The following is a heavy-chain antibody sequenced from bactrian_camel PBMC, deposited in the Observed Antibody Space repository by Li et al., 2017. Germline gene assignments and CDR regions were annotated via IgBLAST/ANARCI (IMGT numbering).Heavy chain of an antibody. V-gene: IGHV3S1*01. J-gene: IGHJ4*01. D-gene: IGHD2*01. Sequence: HVQLVESGGGSVQVGGSLKLSCTPSRFTYSSYCLGWFRQAPGKEREGVATIDRRGKTTYAESVKGRFTASKDNAGNTLYLQMNSLKPEDTAIYYCAANAVKVASRWWLHEYEYWGQGTQVTVS. CDR1: RFTYSSYC. CDR2: IDRRGKTT. CDR3: AANAVKVASRWWLHEYEY.